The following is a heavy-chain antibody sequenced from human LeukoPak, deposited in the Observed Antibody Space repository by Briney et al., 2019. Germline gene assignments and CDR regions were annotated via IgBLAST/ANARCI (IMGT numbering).Heavy chain of an antibody. V-gene: IGHV1-8*03. CDR2: MNPNSGNT. CDR1: GYTFTSYD. CDR3: ARGGQPGDYYDSSGYYPDFDP. Sequence: ASVKVSCKASGYTFTSYDINWVRQATGQGLEWMGWMNPNSGNTGYAQKFQGRVTITRNTSISTAYMELSRLRSEDTAVYYCARGGQPGDYYDSSGYYPDFDPWGQGTLVTVSS. J-gene: IGHJ5*02. D-gene: IGHD3-22*01.